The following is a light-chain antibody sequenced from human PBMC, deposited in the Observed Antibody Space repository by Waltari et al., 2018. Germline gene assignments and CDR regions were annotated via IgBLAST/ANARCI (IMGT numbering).Light chain of an antibody. CDR1: SSDVGGYNS. J-gene: IGLJ2*01. V-gene: IGLV2-11*01. CDR2: DVS. Sequence: QSALTQPRSVSGSPGQSVTISCTGTSSDVGGYNSVSWYQQHPGKAPKLMIYDVSKRPSGVPDRFSGSKSGNTASLTISGLQAEDDADYYCCSYAGSYTLVFGGGTKLTVL. CDR3: CSYAGSYTLV.